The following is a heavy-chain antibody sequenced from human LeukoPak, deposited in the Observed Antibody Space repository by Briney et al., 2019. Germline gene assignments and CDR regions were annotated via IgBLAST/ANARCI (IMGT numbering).Heavy chain of an antibody. CDR3: ARARYSSSWACDY. Sequence: SETLSLTCAVYGGSFSGYYWSWNRQPPGKGLEWIGEINHSGSTNYNPSLKSRVTISVDTSKNQFSLKLSSVTAADTAVYYCARARYSSSWACDYWGQGTLVTVSS. CDR2: INHSGST. V-gene: IGHV4-34*01. D-gene: IGHD6-13*01. CDR1: GGSFSGYY. J-gene: IGHJ4*02.